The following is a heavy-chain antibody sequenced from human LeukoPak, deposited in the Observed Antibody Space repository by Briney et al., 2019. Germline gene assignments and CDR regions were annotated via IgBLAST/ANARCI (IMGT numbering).Heavy chain of an antibody. Sequence: SETLSLTCTVSGGSISSYYWSWIRQPPGKGLEWIGYIYYSGRTNYNPSLKSRVTTSVDTSKNQFSLKLRSVTAADTAVYYCARMYSSGWYDAFDIWGQGTMVTVSS. V-gene: IGHV4-59*08. J-gene: IGHJ3*02. D-gene: IGHD6-19*01. CDR3: ARMYSSGWYDAFDI. CDR1: GGSISSYY. CDR2: IYYSGRT.